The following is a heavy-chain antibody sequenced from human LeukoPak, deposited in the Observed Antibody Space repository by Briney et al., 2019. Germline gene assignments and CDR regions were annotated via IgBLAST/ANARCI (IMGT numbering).Heavy chain of an antibody. CDR3: ARADSFYCSSTSCSNFDY. CDR1: GGTFSSYA. CDR2: IIPILGIA. V-gene: IGHV1-69*04. D-gene: IGHD2-2*01. Sequence: SVKVSCKASGGTFSSYAISWVRQAPGQGLEWMGRIIPILGIANYAQKFQGRVTITADKSTSTAYMELSSLRSEDTAVYYCARADSFYCSSTSCSNFDYWGQGTLVTVSS. J-gene: IGHJ4*02.